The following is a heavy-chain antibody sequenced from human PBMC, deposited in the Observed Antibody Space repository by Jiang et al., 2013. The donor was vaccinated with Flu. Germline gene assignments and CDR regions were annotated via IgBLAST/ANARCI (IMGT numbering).Heavy chain of an antibody. CDR1: GDSVSSNSAA. J-gene: IGHJ6*03. D-gene: IGHD1-26*01. CDR3: ARGAMYSGSYYPSGGYYYYYMDV. CDR2: TYYRSKWYN. V-gene: IGHV6-1*01. Sequence: SQTLSLTCAISGDSVSSNSAAWNWIRQSPSRGLEWLGRTYYRSKWYNDYAVSVKSRITINPDTSKNQFSLQLNSVTPEDTAVYYCARGAMYSGSYYPSGGYYYYYMDVWGKGTTVTVSS.